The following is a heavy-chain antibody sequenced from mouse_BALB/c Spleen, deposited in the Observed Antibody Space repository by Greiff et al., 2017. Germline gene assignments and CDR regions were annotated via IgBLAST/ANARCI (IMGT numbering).Heavy chain of an antibody. J-gene: IGHJ2*01. V-gene: IGHV1-87*01. CDR1: GYTFTSYW. Sequence: VQLQQSGAELARPGASVKLSCKASGYTFTSYWMQWVKQRPGQGLEWIGAIYPGDGDTRYTQKFKGKATLTADKSSSTAYMQLSSLASEDSAVYYCARGGQLVYFDYWGQGTTLTVSS. CDR2: IYPGDGDT. D-gene: IGHD4-1*02. CDR3: ARGGQLVYFDY.